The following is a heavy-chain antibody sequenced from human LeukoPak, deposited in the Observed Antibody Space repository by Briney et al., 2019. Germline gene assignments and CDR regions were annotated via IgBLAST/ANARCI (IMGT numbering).Heavy chain of an antibody. CDR2: IYSGGSI. D-gene: IGHD4-17*01. V-gene: IGHV3-53*01. Sequence: GGSLRLSCAASGFTVSSNYMSWVRQAPGKGLEWVSVIYSGGSIYYADSVKGRFTISRDNSKNTLYLQMNSLRTEDTAVYFCARDSPPTTVTSRAFDIWGQGTMVTVSS. CDR3: ARDSPPTTVTSRAFDI. CDR1: GFTVSSNY. J-gene: IGHJ3*02.